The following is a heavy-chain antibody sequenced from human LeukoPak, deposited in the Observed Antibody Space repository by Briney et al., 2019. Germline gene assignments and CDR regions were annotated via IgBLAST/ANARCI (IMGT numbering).Heavy chain of an antibody. V-gene: IGHV3-23*01. Sequence: PGGSLRLSCAASGFTFSSYAMSWVRQAPGKGLEWVSAISGSGGSTYYADSVKGRFTISRDNSKNTLYLQMNSLRAEDTAVYYCAKDLDIVVVPAAIHGYFQHWGQGILVTVSS. CDR1: GFTFSSYA. D-gene: IGHD2-2*02. CDR2: ISGSGGST. CDR3: AKDLDIVVVPAAIHGYFQH. J-gene: IGHJ1*01.